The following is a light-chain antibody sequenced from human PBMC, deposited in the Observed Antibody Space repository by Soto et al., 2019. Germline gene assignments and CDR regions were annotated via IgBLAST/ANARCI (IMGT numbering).Light chain of an antibody. Sequence: SYELTQPPSVSVAPGKTARITCGGNNIGSKSVHWYQQKPGQAPVLVIYYDSDRPSGIPERFSGSNSGNTATLTISGVEAGDEADYYCQVWDSSSEVVFGGGTKLTVL. CDR1: NIGSKS. J-gene: IGLJ2*01. CDR3: QVWDSSSEVV. V-gene: IGLV3-21*04. CDR2: YDS.